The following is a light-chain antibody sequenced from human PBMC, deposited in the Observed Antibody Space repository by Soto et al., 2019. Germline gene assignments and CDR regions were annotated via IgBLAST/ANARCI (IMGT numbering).Light chain of an antibody. CDR3: QRYGSSPLIT. CDR2: GTS. V-gene: IGKV3-20*01. J-gene: IGKJ5*01. Sequence: ETVLTQSQCTLSLSPGYRPTLSCRASQSVSSSSLAWYQQRPGQAPRLXIYGTSSRATGIPDRFSGSGSGTDFTLTISRLEPEDFAVYFCQRYGSSPLITFGQGTRLEIK. CDR1: QSVSSSS.